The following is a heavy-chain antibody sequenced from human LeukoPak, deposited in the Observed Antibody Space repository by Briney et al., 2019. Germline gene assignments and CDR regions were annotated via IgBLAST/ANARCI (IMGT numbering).Heavy chain of an antibody. V-gene: IGHV1-24*01. CDR3: ATDVSYYGAGYFDY. J-gene: IGHJ4*02. Sequence: AASVKVSCKVSGYTLTELSMHWVQQAPGKGLEWMGGFDPEDGETIYAQKFQGRVTMTEDTSTDTAYMELSSLRSEDTAVYYCATDVSYYGAGYFDYWGQGTLVTVSS. CDR2: FDPEDGET. D-gene: IGHD4/OR15-4a*01. CDR1: GYTLTELS.